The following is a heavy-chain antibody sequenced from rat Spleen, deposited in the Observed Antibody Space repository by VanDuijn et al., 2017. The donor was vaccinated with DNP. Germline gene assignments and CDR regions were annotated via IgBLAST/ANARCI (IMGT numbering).Heavy chain of an antibody. CDR2: MNSAGST. V-gene: IGHV3-3*01. CDR1: GYSIISSYR. D-gene: IGHD4-3*01. CDR3: VRGKYNSDYFYY. J-gene: IGHJ2*01. Sequence: VQLQESGPGLVKPSQSLSLTCSVTGYSIISSYRWHWIRKFPGNKLEWLGYMNSAGSTNYSPALKSRISITRDTSKNQFFLQVNYITTEDTATYYCVRGKYNSDYFYYWGQGVMVTVSS.